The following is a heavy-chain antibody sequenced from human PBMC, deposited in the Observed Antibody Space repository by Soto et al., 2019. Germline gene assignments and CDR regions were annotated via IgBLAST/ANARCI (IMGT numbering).Heavy chain of an antibody. V-gene: IGHV3-23*01. J-gene: IGHJ6*02. D-gene: IGHD3-9*01. CDR2: ISGSGGST. CDR3: AKGGGYDILTGYYPYYYDYYGMDV. CDR1: GFTFSSYA. Sequence: RLSCAASGFTFSSYAMSWVRQAPGKGLEWVSAISGSGGSTYYADSVKGLFTISRDNSKNTLYLQMNSLRAEDTAVYYCAKGGGYDILTGYYPYYYDYYGMDVGGQGTTVTVSS.